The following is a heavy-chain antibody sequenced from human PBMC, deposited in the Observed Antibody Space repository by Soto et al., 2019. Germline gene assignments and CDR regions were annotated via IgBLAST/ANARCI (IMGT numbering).Heavy chain of an antibody. CDR1: GFTFSSYG. J-gene: IGHJ4*02. CDR2: IWYDGSNK. CDR3: ARDLFFGEGGRTYSSGWYNDY. Sequence: QVQLVESGGGVVQPGRSLRLSCAASGFTFSSYGMHWVRQAPGKGLEWVAVIWYDGSNKYYADSVKGRFTISRDNSKNTLYLQMNSLRAEDTAVYYCARDLFFGEGGRTYSSGWYNDYWGQGTLVTVSS. V-gene: IGHV3-33*01. D-gene: IGHD6-19*01.